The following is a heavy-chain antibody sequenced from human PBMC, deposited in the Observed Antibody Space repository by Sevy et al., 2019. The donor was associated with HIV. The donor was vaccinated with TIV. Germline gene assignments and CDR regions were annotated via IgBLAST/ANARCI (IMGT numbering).Heavy chain of an antibody. D-gene: IGHD6-19*01. CDR2: IKSKVDGGTA. CDR3: TTDLLGRSSGWHNDY. Sequence: GGCLRLSCAASDFTFSVAWMNWVRQAPGKGLEWVGRIKSKVDGGTAHYAAPVEGRFTISRDDSRNTLYLEMNSLKTEDTAMYYCTTDLLGRSSGWHNDYWGQGTLVTVSS. CDR1: DFTFSVAW. V-gene: IGHV3-15*07. J-gene: IGHJ4*02.